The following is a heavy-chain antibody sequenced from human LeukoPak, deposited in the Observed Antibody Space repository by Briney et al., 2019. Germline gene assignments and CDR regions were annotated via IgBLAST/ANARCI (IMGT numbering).Heavy chain of an antibody. Sequence: PSETLSLTCAVSGGSISSGGYSWSWIRQPPGKGLEWTGYIYHSGSTYYNPSLKSRVTISVDRSKNQFSLKLSSVTAADTAVYYCARYSYGPGYFDYWGQGTLVTVSS. J-gene: IGHJ4*02. CDR2: IYHSGST. D-gene: IGHD5-18*01. V-gene: IGHV4-30-2*01. CDR1: GGSISSGGYS. CDR3: ARYSYGPGYFDY.